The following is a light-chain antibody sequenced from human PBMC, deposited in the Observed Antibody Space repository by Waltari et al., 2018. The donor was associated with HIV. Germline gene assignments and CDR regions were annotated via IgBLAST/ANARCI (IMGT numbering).Light chain of an antibody. J-gene: IGLJ3*02. Sequence: QSALTQPPSASGSPGQSVTISCTGTSSDVGGYNYFSWYEQHPGKAPKLMIYEVSKRPSGVPDRFSGSKSGNTASLTVSGLQAEDEADYYCSSFAASNNLVFGGGTKLTVL. CDR1: SSDVGGYNY. CDR2: EVS. V-gene: IGLV2-8*01. CDR3: SSFAASNNLV.